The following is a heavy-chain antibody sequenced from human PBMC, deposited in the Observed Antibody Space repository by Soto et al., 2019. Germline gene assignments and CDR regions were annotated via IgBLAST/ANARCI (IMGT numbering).Heavy chain of an antibody. Sequence: LSLTCTVSGGSISSSSYYWGWIRQPPGKGLEWIGSIYYSGSTYYNPSLKSRVTISVDTSKNQFSLKLSSVTAADTAVYYCARHALTTVTTEYYYGMDVWGQGTTVTVSS. V-gene: IGHV4-39*01. CDR1: GGSISSSSYY. CDR2: IYYSGST. J-gene: IGHJ6*02. D-gene: IGHD4-17*01. CDR3: ARHALTTVTTEYYYGMDV.